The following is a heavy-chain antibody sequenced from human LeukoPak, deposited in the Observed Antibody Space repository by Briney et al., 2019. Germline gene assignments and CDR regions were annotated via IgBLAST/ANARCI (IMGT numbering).Heavy chain of an antibody. CDR2: INPNSCGT. Sequence: ASVKVSCKASGYTFTCYYMHWVRQAPGQEGEWMGWINPNSCGTNYAQKFQGRVTMTRDTSISTAYMALSRLRSDDTAVYYCARDGGTSCYHPWGQGTLVTVSS. V-gene: IGHV1-2*02. CDR3: ARDGGTSCYHP. D-gene: IGHD2-2*01. CDR1: GYTFTCYY. J-gene: IGHJ5*02.